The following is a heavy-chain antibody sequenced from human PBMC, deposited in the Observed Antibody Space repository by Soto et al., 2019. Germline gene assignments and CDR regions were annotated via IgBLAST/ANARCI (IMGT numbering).Heavy chain of an antibody. J-gene: IGHJ4*02. V-gene: IGHV1-18*01. D-gene: IGHD6-19*01. CDR1: GDSFTSYG. Sequence: TSVKVSCEACGDSFTSYGISWVRQAPGQGLEWMGWISAYNGNTNYAQKLQGRVTMTTDTSTSTAYMELRSLRSDDTAVYYCASGYEGGWYFDYWGQGTLVTVSS. CDR2: ISAYNGNT. CDR3: ASGYEGGWYFDY.